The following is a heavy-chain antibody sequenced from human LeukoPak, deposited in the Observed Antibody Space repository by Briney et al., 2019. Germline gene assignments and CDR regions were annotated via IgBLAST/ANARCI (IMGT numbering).Heavy chain of an antibody. CDR1: GFTFSSYA. J-gene: IGHJ6*03. CDR3: AKAGCDSSGYYLYYYYYYMDV. CDR2: ISGSGGST. D-gene: IGHD3-22*01. Sequence: GGSLRLSCAASGFTFSSYAMSWVRQAPGKGLEWVSAISGSGGSTYYADSVKGRFTISRDNSKNTLYLQMNSLRAEDTAVYYCAKAGCDSSGYYLYYYYYYMDVWGKGTTVTVSS. V-gene: IGHV3-23*01.